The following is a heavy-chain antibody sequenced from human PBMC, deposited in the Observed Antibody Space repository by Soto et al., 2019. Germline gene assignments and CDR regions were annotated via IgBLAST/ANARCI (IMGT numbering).Heavy chain of an antibody. J-gene: IGHJ4*02. CDR2: VSANGQGI. V-gene: IGHV3-23*01. CDR3: AKDRNYPRDQFHY. CDR1: GFTFSTYA. D-gene: IGHD1-7*01. Sequence: GALRLSCAASGFTFSTYALSWVRQAPGKGLEWVSAVSANGQGIYYADSVRGRFTISRDNSKNTIFLHMDSLRAEDTAVYYCAKDRNYPRDQFHYWGQGTLVTVSS.